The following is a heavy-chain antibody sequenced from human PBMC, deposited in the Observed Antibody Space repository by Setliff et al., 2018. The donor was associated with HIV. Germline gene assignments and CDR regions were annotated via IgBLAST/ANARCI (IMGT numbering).Heavy chain of an antibody. J-gene: IGHJ5*02. CDR1: GGSFSDNY. D-gene: IGHD3-10*01. V-gene: IGHV4-34*01. Sequence: PSETLSLTCAVYGGSFSDNYWSWSRQPPGKGLDWIAEINHNGNINYNPSLKSRVTISMDPSKKQFSLKLSSVTAADTAVYYCARGSLYYGLGSHYLRSWFDPWGQGTLVTVSS. CDR3: ARGSLYYGLGSHYLRSWFDP. CDR2: INHNGNI.